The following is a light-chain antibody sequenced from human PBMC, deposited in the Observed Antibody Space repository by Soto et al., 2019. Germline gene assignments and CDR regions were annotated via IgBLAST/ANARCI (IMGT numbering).Light chain of an antibody. CDR2: GYN. CDR1: SSNIGAGYD. Sequence: QSVLTQPPSVSGAPRQRVTISCTGSSSNIGAGYDVHWYQLLPGTAPKLLIYGYNNRPSGVPDRFSGSKSGTSASLAITGLQAEDEADYYCQSYDSSLSVYVFGTGTKLTVL. J-gene: IGLJ1*01. CDR3: QSYDSSLSVYV. V-gene: IGLV1-40*01.